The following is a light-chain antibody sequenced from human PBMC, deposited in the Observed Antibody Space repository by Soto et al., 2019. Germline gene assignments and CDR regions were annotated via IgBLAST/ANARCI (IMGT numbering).Light chain of an antibody. V-gene: IGKV3-15*01. CDR3: QQYNSWPYT. CDR1: QSVSNN. J-gene: IGKJ2*01. Sequence: EIVMTQSPATLSVSPGERATLSCRANQSVSNNLAWYQQNPGQAPRYLIYLASTRATGIPARFSGSGSGTEFTLTISSLQSEDFAIYYCQQYNSWPYTFGQGTKLEIK. CDR2: LAS.